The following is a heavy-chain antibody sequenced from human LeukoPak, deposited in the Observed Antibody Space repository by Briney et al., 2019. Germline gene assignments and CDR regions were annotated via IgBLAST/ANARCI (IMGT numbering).Heavy chain of an antibody. J-gene: IGHJ4*02. D-gene: IGHD4/OR15-4a*01. V-gene: IGHV3-30*02. CDR2: IRYDGSNK. CDR1: GFIFNSYG. CDR3: AKAGLVRGGALDS. Sequence: GGSLRLSCAASGFIFNSYGMHWVRQAPGKGLEWVAFIRYDGSNKYYADSVKGRFTISRDNSKNTLYLQMNSLRVEDTAVYYCAKAGLVRGGALDSWGQGTLVTVSS.